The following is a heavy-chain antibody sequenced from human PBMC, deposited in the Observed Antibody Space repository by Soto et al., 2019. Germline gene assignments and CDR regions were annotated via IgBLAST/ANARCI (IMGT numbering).Heavy chain of an antibody. CDR2: ISYRGTT. J-gene: IGHJ4*02. D-gene: IGHD6-19*01. CDR3: ARHIGVTGTRGFDH. CDR1: GGSISETYW. Sequence: QVQLQESGPGLVEPSETLSLTCAVSGGSISETYWWSWVRQPPGKGLEWIGEISYRGTTHYNSSLRSRVTISMDTYRNQISLTLISVTAADSASYYCARHIGVTGTRGFDHWGQGTLVSVSS. V-gene: IGHV4-4*02.